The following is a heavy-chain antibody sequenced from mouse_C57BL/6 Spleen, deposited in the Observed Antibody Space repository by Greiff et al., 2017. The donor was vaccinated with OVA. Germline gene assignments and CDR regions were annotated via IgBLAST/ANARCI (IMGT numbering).Heavy chain of an antibody. CDR1: GFTFSSYA. Sequence: EVQLQQSGGGLVKPGGSLKLSCAASGFTFSSYAMSWVRQTPEKRLEWVATISDGGSYTYYPDNVKGRFTISRDNAKNNLYLQMSHLKSEDTAMYYCASPYSNYEGYFDYWGQGTTLTVSS. D-gene: IGHD2-5*01. CDR3: ASPYSNYEGYFDY. J-gene: IGHJ2*01. V-gene: IGHV5-4*01. CDR2: ISDGGSYT.